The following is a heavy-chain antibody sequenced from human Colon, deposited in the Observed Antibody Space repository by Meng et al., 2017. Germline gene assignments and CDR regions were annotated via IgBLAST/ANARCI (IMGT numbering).Heavy chain of an antibody. J-gene: IGHJ5*02. CDR1: GGSFSGYY. CDR3: ARERLSSGWYGGRWFDP. V-gene: IGHV4-34*01. Sequence: QGQLQQWGAGLLKPSETLSLTCAVYGGSFSGYYWSWIRQPPGKGLEWSGEINHSGSTNYNPSLKSRVTISVDTSKNQFSLKLSSVTAEDTAVYYCARERLSSGWYGGRWFDPWGQGTLVTVSS. D-gene: IGHD6-19*01. CDR2: INHSGST.